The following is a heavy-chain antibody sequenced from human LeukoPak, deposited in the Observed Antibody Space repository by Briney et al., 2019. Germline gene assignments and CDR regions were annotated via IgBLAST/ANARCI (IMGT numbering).Heavy chain of an antibody. CDR1: VGSIRGFY. J-gene: IGHJ1*01. CDR3: ARGSPFQE. Sequence: PSETLSLTCSLYVGSIRGFYYTWIRQPPGKGLEWIGEIDHSGDTNYNPSLKSRAIVSVDTSKSQFSLKLTSVTAADAAVYYCARGSPFQEWGQGTLVTVSS. CDR2: IDHSGDT. V-gene: IGHV4-34*01.